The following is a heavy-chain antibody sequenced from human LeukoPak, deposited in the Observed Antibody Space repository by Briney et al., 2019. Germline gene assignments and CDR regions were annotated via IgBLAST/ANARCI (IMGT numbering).Heavy chain of an antibody. D-gene: IGHD7-27*01. Sequence: SVKVSCKASGGTFSSYAISWVRQAPGQGLAWMGGIIPIFGTANYAQKFQGRVTITADKSTSTAYMELSSLRSEDTAVYYCARATGANYHFDYWGQGTLVTVSS. V-gene: IGHV1-69*06. CDR1: GGTFSSYA. CDR3: ARATGANYHFDY. CDR2: IIPIFGTA. J-gene: IGHJ4*02.